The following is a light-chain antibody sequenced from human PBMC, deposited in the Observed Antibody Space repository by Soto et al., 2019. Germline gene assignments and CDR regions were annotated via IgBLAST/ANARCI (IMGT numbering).Light chain of an antibody. CDR1: QSISSN. CDR2: GAS. V-gene: IGKV3-15*01. J-gene: IGKJ4*01. CDR3: QQYNDWPLT. Sequence: EIVTTQSPATLSVSPGEGATLSCRASQSISSNLAWYQQKPGQAPTLLIYGASTRATGFPARFSGSGSGTEFTLTISSLQSEDFAVYYCQQYNDWPLTFGGGTKVEIK.